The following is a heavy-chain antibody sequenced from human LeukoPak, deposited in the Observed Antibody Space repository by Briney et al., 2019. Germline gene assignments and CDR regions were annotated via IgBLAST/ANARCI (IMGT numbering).Heavy chain of an antibody. Sequence: PETLCLTCTVSGGSISSSNYYWGWIRQPPGKGLEWIGTIYYSGNTFHNPSLKSRVTISVDTSKNQFSLKLSSVTAADTAVYYCARHHSHQFDIWGQGTLAFVSS. V-gene: IGHV4-39*01. CDR3: ARHHSHQFDI. D-gene: IGHD4-11*01. J-gene: IGHJ3*02. CDR2: IYYSGNT. CDR1: GGSISSSNYY.